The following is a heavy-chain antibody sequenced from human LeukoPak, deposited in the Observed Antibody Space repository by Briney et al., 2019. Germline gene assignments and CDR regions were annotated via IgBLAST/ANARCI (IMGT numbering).Heavy chain of an antibody. V-gene: IGHV4-34*01. CDR3: ARLSSNAFDI. Sequence: SETLSLTCAVYGGSFSGYYWSWIRQPPGKGLEWIGEINHSGSTNYNPSLKSRVTISVDTSKNQFSLKRSSVTAADTAVYYCARLSSNAFDIWGQGTMVTVSS. J-gene: IGHJ3*02. CDR1: GGSFSGYY. CDR2: INHSGST. D-gene: IGHD1-26*01.